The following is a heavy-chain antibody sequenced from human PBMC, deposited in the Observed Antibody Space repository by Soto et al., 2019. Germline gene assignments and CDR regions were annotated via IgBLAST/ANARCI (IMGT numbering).Heavy chain of an antibody. V-gene: IGHV4-34*01. CDR1: GGSFSGYY. J-gene: IGHJ5*02. D-gene: IGHD3-10*01. CDR3: AHYGSGSYYIPSWFDP. CDR2: INHSGST. Sequence: SETLSLTCAVYGGSFSGYYWSWIRQPPGKGLEWIGEINHSGSTNYNPSLKSRVTISVDTSKNQFSLKLSSVTAADTAVYYCAHYGSGSYYIPSWFDPWGQGTLVTSPQ.